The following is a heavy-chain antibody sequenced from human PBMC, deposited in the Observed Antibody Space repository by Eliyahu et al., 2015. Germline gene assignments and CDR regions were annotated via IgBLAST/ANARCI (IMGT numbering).Heavy chain of an antibody. D-gene: IGHD1-14*01. J-gene: IGHJ4*02. V-gene: IGHV4-39*01. CDR3: VRLSQWNHFRGFDY. Sequence: QLQLQESGPGLVKPSENLSLTCTVSGGSIGSSSYYWGWIRQPPGKGLEWIGNIYYTGSTYYQPSLKSRVTISADTSKNQFSLKLRSVNAADTAVYYCVRLSQWNHFRGFDYWGQGTLVTVSS. CDR2: IYYTGST. CDR1: GGSIGSSSYY.